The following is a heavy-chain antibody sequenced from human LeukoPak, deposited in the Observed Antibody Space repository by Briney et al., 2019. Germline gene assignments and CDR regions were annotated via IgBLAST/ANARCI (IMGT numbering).Heavy chain of an antibody. CDR3: ARDGGYSYGETYYYYGMDV. D-gene: IGHD5-18*01. CDR1: GYTFTSYA. Sequence: ASVKVSCKASGYTFTSYAMHWVRQAPGQRLEWMGWSNAGNGNTKYSQEFQGRVTITRDTSASTAYMELSSLRSEDMAVYYCARDGGYSYGETYYYYGMDVWGQGTTVTVSS. CDR2: SNAGNGNT. V-gene: IGHV1-3*02. J-gene: IGHJ6*02.